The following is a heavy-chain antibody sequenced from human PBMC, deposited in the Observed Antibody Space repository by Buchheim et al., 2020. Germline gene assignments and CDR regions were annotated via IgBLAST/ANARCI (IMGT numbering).Heavy chain of an antibody. CDR2: NYYSGSN. V-gene: IGHV4-39*01. CDR3: ARSPVAGSLVGMDV. Sequence: QLQLQESGPGLVKPSETLSLTCTVSGGSITSSSYYWGWIRQPPGKGLEWIGSNYYSGSNYHNPSLQSPVTISTDTSKNQFSLKLNSVTAADTAVFYCARSPVAGSLVGMDVWGQGTT. D-gene: IGHD6-19*01. J-gene: IGHJ6*02. CDR1: GGSITSSSYY.